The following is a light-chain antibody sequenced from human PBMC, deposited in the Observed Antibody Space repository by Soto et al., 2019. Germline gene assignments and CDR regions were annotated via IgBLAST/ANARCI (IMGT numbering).Light chain of an antibody. CDR1: SSNIGANYD. Sequence: QSALTQPPSVSGAPGQRVTISCTGSSSNIGANYDVHWYQQRPGTAPKLLIFGNSNRPSGVPDRFSGSKSGTSASLAITGLQAEDVGDYYCQSYDSTLSARYVFGTGTKLTVL. CDR3: QSYDSTLSARYV. CDR2: GNS. J-gene: IGLJ1*01. V-gene: IGLV1-40*01.